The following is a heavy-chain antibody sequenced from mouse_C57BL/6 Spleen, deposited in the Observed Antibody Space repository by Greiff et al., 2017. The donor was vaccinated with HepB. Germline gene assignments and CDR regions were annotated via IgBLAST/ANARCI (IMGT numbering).Heavy chain of an antibody. CDR1: GYTFTSYW. J-gene: IGHJ4*01. CDR3: ASQVVATDYAMDY. CDR2: IDPSDSYT. Sequence: QVQLKQPGAELVMPGASVKLSCKASGYTFTSYWMHWVKQRPGQGLEWIGEIDPSDSYTNYNQKFKGKSTLTVDKSSSTAYMQLSSLTSEDSAVYYCASQVVATDYAMDYWGQGTSVTVSS. V-gene: IGHV1-69*01. D-gene: IGHD1-1*01.